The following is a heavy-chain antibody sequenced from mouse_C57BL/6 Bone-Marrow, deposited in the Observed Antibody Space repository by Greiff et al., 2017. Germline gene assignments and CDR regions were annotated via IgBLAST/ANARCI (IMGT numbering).Heavy chain of an antibody. J-gene: IGHJ3*01. CDR2: IDPEDGET. V-gene: IGHV14-2*01. Sequence: EVKLQESGAELVKPGASVKLSCTASGFNIKDYYMHWVKQRTEQGLEWIGRIDPEDGETKYAPKFQGKATMTADTSSNTAYLQLSSLTSEDTAVYYGDRGDYYGNFAWFAYWGQGTLVTVSA. D-gene: IGHD2-1*01. CDR3: DRGDYYGNFAWFAY. CDR1: GFNIKDYY.